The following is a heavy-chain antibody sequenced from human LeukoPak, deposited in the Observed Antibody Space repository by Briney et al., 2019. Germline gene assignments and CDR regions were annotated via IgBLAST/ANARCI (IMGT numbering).Heavy chain of an antibody. CDR2: IIPILGTA. J-gene: IGHJ4*02. CDR3: ARAQRGATTPFDY. CDR1: GGTFSSYA. Sequence: GASVKVSCTASGGTFSSYAISWVRQAPGQGLEWMGGIIPILGTANYAQKFQGRVTITADESTSTAYMELSSLRSEDTAVYYCARAQRGATTPFDYWGQGTLVTVSS. V-gene: IGHV1-69*01. D-gene: IGHD1-26*01.